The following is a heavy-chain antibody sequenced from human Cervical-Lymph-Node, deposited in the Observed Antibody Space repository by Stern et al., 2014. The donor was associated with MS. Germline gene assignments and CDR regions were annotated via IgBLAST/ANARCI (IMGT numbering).Heavy chain of an antibody. D-gene: IGHD3-10*01. Sequence: QVQLVQSGAEVKKPGASVKLSCKASGYSFSTYAMHWVRQAPGQRLEWMGWINGGNGKTKSSQKFQGGVTLTRDTSASTVYMDLNSLRSEDTAVYYCARGRGYYFDYWGQGTLVTVSS. J-gene: IGHJ4*02. V-gene: IGHV1-3*01. CDR1: GYSFSTYA. CDR2: INGGNGKT. CDR3: ARGRGYYFDY.